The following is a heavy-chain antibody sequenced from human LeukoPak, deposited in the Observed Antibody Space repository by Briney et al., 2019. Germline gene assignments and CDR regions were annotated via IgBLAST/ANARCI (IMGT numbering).Heavy chain of an antibody. J-gene: IGHJ6*03. V-gene: IGHV3-9*03. CDR1: GFTFDDYA. CDR3: AKDITYIPIYYMDV. D-gene: IGHD2-2*02. Sequence: GGSLRLSCAASGFTFDDYAMHWVRQAPGKGLEWVSGISWNSGSIGYADSVKGRFTISRDNAKNSLYLQMNSLRAEDMALYYCAKDITYIPIYYMDVWGKGTTVTVSS. CDR2: ISWNSGSI.